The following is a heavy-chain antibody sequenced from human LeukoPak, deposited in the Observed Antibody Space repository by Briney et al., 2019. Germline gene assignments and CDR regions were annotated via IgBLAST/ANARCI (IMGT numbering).Heavy chain of an antibody. V-gene: IGHV3-30-3*01. Sequence: PGRSLRLSCAASGFTFSSYAMHWVRQAPGKGLEWVAVISYDGSNKYYADSVKGRFTISRDNSKNTLYPQMNSLRAEDTAVYYCAREGIAAAGDYWGQGTLVTVSS. J-gene: IGHJ4*02. CDR2: ISYDGSNK. CDR1: GFTFSSYA. D-gene: IGHD6-13*01. CDR3: AREGIAAAGDY.